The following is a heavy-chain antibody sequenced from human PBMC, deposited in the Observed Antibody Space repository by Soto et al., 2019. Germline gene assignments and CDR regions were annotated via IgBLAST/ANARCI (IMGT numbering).Heavy chain of an antibody. D-gene: IGHD6-19*01. CDR1: GFTFSSYA. CDR2: ISGSGGST. J-gene: IGHJ4*02. CDR3: ANVEVRGIAVAGYFDY. V-gene: IGHV3-23*01. Sequence: EVQLLESGGGLVQPGGSLRLSCAASGFTFSSYAMSWVRQAPGKGLEWVSAISGSGGSTYYADSVKGRFTISRDNSKNTLYLQMNGLRAEDTAVYYCANVEVRGIAVAGYFDYWGQGTLVTVSS.